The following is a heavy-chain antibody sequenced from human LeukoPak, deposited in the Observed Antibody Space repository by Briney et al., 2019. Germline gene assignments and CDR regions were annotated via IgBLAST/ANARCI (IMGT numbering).Heavy chain of an antibody. CDR3: AREGVYDSSGCHDALDI. CDR2: IYSGTNT. J-gene: IGHJ3*02. CDR1: GFTVSAKY. D-gene: IGHD3-22*01. Sequence: PGGSLRLSCAASGFTVSAKYMSWVRQAPGKGLEWVSVIYSGTNTYYADSVKGRFTISRDNSKNTVYLQMNSLRAEDTAVYYCAREGVYDSSGCHDALDIWGQGTMVTVSS. V-gene: IGHV3-53*01.